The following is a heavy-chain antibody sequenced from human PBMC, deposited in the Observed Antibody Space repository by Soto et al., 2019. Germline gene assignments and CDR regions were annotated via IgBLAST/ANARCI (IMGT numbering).Heavy chain of an antibody. CDR3: ARIGASDIVVVVAATTASSWFDP. CDR2: ISAYNGNT. Sequence: ASVKVSCKASGYTFTSYGISWVRQAPGQGLEWMGWISAYNGNTNYAQKLQGRVTMTTDTSTSTAYMELRSLRSDDTAVYYCARIGASDIVVVVAATTASSWFDPWGQGTLVTVSS. V-gene: IGHV1-18*01. J-gene: IGHJ5*02. D-gene: IGHD2-15*01. CDR1: GYTFTSYG.